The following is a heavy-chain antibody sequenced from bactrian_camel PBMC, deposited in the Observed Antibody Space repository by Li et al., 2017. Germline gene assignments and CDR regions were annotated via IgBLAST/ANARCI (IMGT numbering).Heavy chain of an antibody. J-gene: IGHJ6*01. CDR1: GFTLSSYA. D-gene: IGHD6*01. Sequence: VQLVESGGGLVQPGGSLRLSCAASGFTLSSYAMTWVRQAPGKGLEWVSTINSDGSRTSYADSVKGRFTISRDSAKNTMYLQMNSLKPEDTAVYYCVRELFSTDGGWYGGADFGYWGQGTQVTVS. CDR2: INSDGSRT. CDR3: VRELFSTDGGWYGGADFGY. V-gene: IGHV3S40*01.